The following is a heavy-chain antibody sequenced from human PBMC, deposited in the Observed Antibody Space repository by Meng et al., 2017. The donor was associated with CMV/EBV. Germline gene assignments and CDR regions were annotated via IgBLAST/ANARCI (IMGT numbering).Heavy chain of an antibody. CDR2: INPSGGST. J-gene: IGHJ6*02. CDR1: GYTFTSYY. V-gene: IGHV1-46*01. Sequence: ASVKVSCKASGYTFTSYYMHWVRQAPGQGLEWMGIINPSGGSTSYAQKFQGRVTMTRDTSTSTVYMELSSLRSEDTAVYYCERVYCPKEYCSSTRGYYYYGMDVWGQGTTVTVSS. D-gene: IGHD2-2*01. CDR3: ERVYCPKEYCSSTRGYYYYGMDV.